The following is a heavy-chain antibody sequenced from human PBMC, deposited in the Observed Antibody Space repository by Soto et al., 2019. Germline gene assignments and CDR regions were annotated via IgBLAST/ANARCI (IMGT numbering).Heavy chain of an antibody. V-gene: IGHV3-7*02. CDR3: ARGGGYDHY. D-gene: IGHD2-2*01. Sequence: GGSLRLSCAASGFTFSTYWMSWVRQAPGKGLEWVANINQDGRAAWYVDSVKGRFTISRDNAKKSLFLQMNSLRLEDTAVYYCARGGGYDHYWGQGTLVTVSS. CDR1: GFTFSTYW. CDR2: INQDGRAA. J-gene: IGHJ4*02.